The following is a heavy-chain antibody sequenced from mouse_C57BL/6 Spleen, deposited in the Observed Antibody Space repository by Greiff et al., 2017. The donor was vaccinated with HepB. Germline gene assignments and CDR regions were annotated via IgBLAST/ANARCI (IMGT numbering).Heavy chain of an antibody. V-gene: IGHV1-69*01. CDR3: ARSEARYFDV. CDR2: INPSDSYT. CDR1: GYTFTSYW. J-gene: IGHJ1*03. Sequence: QVQLQQPGAELVMPGASVKLSCKASGYTFTSYWMHWVKQRPGQGLEWIGEINPSDSYTNYNQKFKGKSTLTVDKSSSTAYMQLSSLTSEDSAVYYCARSEARYFDVWGTGTTVTVSS.